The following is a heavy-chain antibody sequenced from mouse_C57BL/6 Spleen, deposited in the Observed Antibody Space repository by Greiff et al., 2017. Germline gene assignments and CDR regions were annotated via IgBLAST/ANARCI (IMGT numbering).Heavy chain of an antibody. CDR1: GYTFTNYW. D-gene: IGHD1-1*01. CDR2: IYPGGGYT. J-gene: IGHJ2*01. V-gene: IGHV1-63*01. Sequence: QVQLQQSGAELVRPGTSVKMSCKASGYTFTNYWIGWAKQRPGHGLEWIGDIYPGGGYTNYNEKFKGKATLTADKSSSPAYMQFSSLTSEDSAVYYCARTGTTVRGFDYWGQGTTLTVSS. CDR3: ARTGTTVRGFDY.